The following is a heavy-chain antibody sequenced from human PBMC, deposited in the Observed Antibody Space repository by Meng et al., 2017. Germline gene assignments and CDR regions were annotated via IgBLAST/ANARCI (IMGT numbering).Heavy chain of an antibody. D-gene: IGHD3-10*01. J-gene: IGHJ5*02. CDR1: GGSISSGGYY. Sequence: QVQRQESGPGLVKPSLTLALHFTVYGGSISSGGYYWSWIRQHPGKGLEWMGYIDYSGSTYYTPSLKSRVTISVDTSKNQFSLKLSSVTAADTAVYYCVTAPITMVRGVIITKWFDPWGQGTLVPVSS. CDR3: VTAPITMVRGVIITKWFDP. V-gene: IGHV4-31*03. CDR2: IDYSGST.